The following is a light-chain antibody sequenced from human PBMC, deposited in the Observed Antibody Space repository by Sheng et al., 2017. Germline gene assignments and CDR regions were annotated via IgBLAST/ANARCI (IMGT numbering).Light chain of an antibody. Sequence: EVLMTQSPATLSVSPGDRVTLSCRASQSVRTHLAWYQQKPGQAPRLLIYGASTRATGIPARFSGSGSGTQFTLTISSLQSEDFAVYYCQQYNNRPPWTFGQGTKVEIK. V-gene: IGKV3-15*01. CDR2: GAS. CDR1: QSVRTH. CDR3: QQYNNRPPWT. J-gene: IGKJ1*01.